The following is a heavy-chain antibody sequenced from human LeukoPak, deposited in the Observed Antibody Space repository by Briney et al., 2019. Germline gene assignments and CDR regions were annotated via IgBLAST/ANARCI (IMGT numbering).Heavy chain of an antibody. CDR1: GFTFSNYA. V-gene: IGHV3-23*01. CDR2: ISCSGGTT. CDR3: AKDPHYQLLSRAAFDI. D-gene: IGHD2-8*02. Sequence: PGGSLRLTCAASGFTFSNYAMNWVRQAPGKGLEWVRCISCSGGTTYYAASVKGRFTISRDHSKNTLYLQMNSLRAEDTAVYYCAKDPHYQLLSRAAFDIWGQGTMVTVSS. J-gene: IGHJ3*02.